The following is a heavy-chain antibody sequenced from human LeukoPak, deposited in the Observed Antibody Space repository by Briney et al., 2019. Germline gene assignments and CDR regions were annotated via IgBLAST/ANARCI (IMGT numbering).Heavy chain of an antibody. J-gene: IGHJ6*02. CDR3: ARDGKDGGCPKDGMDV. CDR2: INPSGGST. D-gene: IGHD2-15*01. V-gene: IGHV1-46*01. CDR1: GYTFTSYY. Sequence: ASVKVSCKASGYTFTSYYMHWVRQAPGQGLEWMGMINPSGGSTSYAQKFQGRVTMTRDTSTSTVYMELSSLGSEDTAVYYCARDGKDGGCPKDGMDVWGQGTTVTVSS.